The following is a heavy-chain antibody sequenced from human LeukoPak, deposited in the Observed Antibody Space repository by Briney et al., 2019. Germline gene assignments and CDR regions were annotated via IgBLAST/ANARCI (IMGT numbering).Heavy chain of an antibody. CDR3: ARSGSRWTEMFDY. D-gene: IGHD3-10*01. J-gene: IGHJ4*02. V-gene: IGHV3-72*01. Sequence: LSGGSLRLSCAASGFTFSDYYMDWVRQAPGKGLEWVGRTRNKVNGYTTEYAASVKGRFTISRDDSKNSLYLQMNSLKTEDTAVYYCARSGSRWTEMFDYWGQGTLVAVSS. CDR2: TRNKVNGYTT. CDR1: GFTFSDYY.